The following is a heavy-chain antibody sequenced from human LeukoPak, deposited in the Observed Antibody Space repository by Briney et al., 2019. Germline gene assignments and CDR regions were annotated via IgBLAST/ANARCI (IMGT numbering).Heavy chain of an antibody. V-gene: IGHV3-21*01. J-gene: IGHJ5*02. D-gene: IGHD2-2*01. CDR2: ISSGSRSI. CDR3: ARDLWGTTPAPIP. Sequence: GGSLRLSCAASGFTFSSYTMKWVRQAPGKGLEWVSSISSGSRSIFYADSVKGRFTISRDNTKNSLYLQLNSLRAEDTAAYYCARDLWGTTPAPIPWGQGTLVIVSS. CDR1: GFTFSSYT.